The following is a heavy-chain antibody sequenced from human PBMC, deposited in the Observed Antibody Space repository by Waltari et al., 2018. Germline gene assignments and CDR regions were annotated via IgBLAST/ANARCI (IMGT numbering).Heavy chain of an antibody. CDR3: ARDCGTEFDY. CDR1: GFTFSSYG. V-gene: IGHV3-33*01. J-gene: IGHJ4*02. Sequence: QVQLVESGGGVVQPGRSLRLSCAASGFTFSSYGMHWVRQAPGKGLKWVAVNWSEVSKQYYADSVKGRFTISRDNSKNTLYLQMNSLRAEDTAVYYCARDCGTEFDYWGQGTLVTVSS. D-gene: IGHD1-26*01. CDR2: NWSEVSKQ.